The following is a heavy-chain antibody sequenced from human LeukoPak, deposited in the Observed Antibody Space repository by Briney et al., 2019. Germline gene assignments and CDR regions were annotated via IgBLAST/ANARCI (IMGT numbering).Heavy chain of an antibody. V-gene: IGHV3-21*04. D-gene: IGHD3-22*01. CDR3: ARRAGDYSHPYDY. Sequence: GGSLRLSCAASGFTFSSYGMNWVRQAPGKGLEWVSSISSSSSYIYYADSVKGRFTISRDNSKNTFHLQMNSLRAEDTAVYYCARRAGDYSHPYDYWGQGTLVTVSS. CDR2: ISSSSSYI. J-gene: IGHJ4*02. CDR1: GFTFSSYG.